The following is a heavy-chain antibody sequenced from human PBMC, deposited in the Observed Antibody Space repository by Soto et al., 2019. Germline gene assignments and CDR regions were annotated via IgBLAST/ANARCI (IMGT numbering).Heavy chain of an antibody. V-gene: IGHV3-30*18. CDR3: AKDFEGGSLDY. Sequence: GGSLRLSCAASGFRFSGYGMHWVRQAPGKGLEWVAAISYDGSDKYYADSVKGRFSISRDNSKNTLYLQMNSLRVEDTAVYYCAKDFEGGSLDYWGQGTLVTVSS. CDR2: ISYDGSDK. J-gene: IGHJ4*02. CDR1: GFRFSGYG. D-gene: IGHD3-16*01.